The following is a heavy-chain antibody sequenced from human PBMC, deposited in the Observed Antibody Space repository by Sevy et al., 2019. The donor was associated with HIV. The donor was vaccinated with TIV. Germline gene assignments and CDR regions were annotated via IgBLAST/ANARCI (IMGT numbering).Heavy chain of an antibody. CDR2: ITGSGGST. CDR1: RFTFRTYA. CDR3: AKDYYDSSGYYPMDAFDI. J-gene: IGHJ3*02. V-gene: IGHV3-23*01. Sequence: GGSLRLSCAASRFTFRTYAMNWVRQAPGKGLEWVSGITGSGGSTYYADSVKGRFTISRDNSKNTLYLQMNSLRAEDTAVYYCAKDYYDSSGYYPMDAFDIWGQGTMVTVSS. D-gene: IGHD3-22*01.